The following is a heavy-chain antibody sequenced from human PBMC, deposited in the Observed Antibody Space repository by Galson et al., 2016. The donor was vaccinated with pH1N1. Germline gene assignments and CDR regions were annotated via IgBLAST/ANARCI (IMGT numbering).Heavy chain of an antibody. J-gene: IGHJ4*02. V-gene: IGHV3-30*04. CDR3: ARAVFYDVDLLDYYFDY. Sequence: SLRLSCAASGFTFTSYAFHWVRQAPGKGLEWVAAISNDGTKKYYTDSVKGRFSVSRDNSKSTLHLHMTSLRGDDAAVYYCARAVFYDVDLLDYYFDYWGQGTLVIVSS. CDR1: GFTFTSYA. D-gene: IGHD2/OR15-2a*01. CDR2: ISNDGTKK.